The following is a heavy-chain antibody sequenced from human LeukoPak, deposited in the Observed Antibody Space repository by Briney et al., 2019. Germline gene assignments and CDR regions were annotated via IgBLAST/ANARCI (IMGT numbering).Heavy chain of an antibody. CDR3: ARHTSSAFLEPEDLYY. CDR1: GYSFTSYW. Sequence: GESLKISCKGSGYSFTSYWIGWVRQMPRKGLEWMGIIYPGDSDTRYSPSFQGQVTISADKSISTAYLQWSSLKASDTAMYYCARHTSSAFLEPEDLYYWGQGTLVTVSS. CDR2: IYPGDSDT. V-gene: IGHV5-51*01. J-gene: IGHJ4*02. D-gene: IGHD3-3*01.